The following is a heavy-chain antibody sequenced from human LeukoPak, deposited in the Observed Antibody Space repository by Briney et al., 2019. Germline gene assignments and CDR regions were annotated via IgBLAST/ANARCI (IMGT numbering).Heavy chain of an antibody. CDR2: INHSGST. CDR1: GGSFSVYY. Sequence: SETLSLTCAVYGGSFSVYYWSWISQPPGKGLEWIGEINHSGSTNYNPSLKSRVTISVDTSKNQFSLKLSSVTAADTAVYYCARTVAGTTIYYFDYWGQGTLVTVSS. J-gene: IGHJ4*02. D-gene: IGHD6-19*01. CDR3: ARTVAGTTIYYFDY. V-gene: IGHV4-34*01.